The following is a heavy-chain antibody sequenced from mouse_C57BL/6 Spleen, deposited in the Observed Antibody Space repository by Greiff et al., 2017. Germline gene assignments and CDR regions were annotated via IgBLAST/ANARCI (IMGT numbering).Heavy chain of an antibody. CDR2: INPDSSTI. V-gene: IGHV4-1*01. CDR1: GIAFSRYW. J-gene: IGHJ2*01. D-gene: IGHD2-4*01. CDR3: ARQHDSYFDY. Sequence: EVQLVESGGGLVQPGGSLKLSCAASGIAFSRYWMSWVRRAPGKGLEWIGEINPDSSTINYAPSLKDKFIISRDNAKNTLYLQMSKVRSEDTALYYCARQHDSYFDYWGQGTTLTVSS.